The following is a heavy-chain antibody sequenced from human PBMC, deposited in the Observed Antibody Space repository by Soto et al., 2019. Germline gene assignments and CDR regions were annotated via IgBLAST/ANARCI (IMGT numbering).Heavy chain of an antibody. CDR2: MSYDGSDT. V-gene: IGHV3-30*02. Sequence: PGGSLRLSCAASGFTFSSYGMHRVRQTPGKGLEWVAFMSYDGSDTFYADSVKGRFTISRDNSKNTLFLHMSNLRAEDTAMYYCTIVRVADSALDHWGQGTLVTVPQ. D-gene: IGHD3-10*02. J-gene: IGHJ4*02. CDR1: GFTFSSYG. CDR3: TIVRVADSALDH.